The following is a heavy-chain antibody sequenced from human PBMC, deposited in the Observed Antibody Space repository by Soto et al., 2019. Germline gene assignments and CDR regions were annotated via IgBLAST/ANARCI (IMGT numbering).Heavy chain of an antibody. J-gene: IGHJ4*02. CDR2: ISGSGGST. D-gene: IGHD3-10*01. V-gene: IGHV3-23*01. CDR1: GFTFSSYA. CDR3: AKERTPRLLWFGELYYYFDY. Sequence: EGQLLESGGGLVQPGGSLRLSCAASGFTFSSYAMSWVRQAPGKGLEWVSAISGSGGSTYYADSVKGRFTISRDNSKNTLYLQMNSLRAEDTAVYYCAKERTPRLLWFGELYYYFDYWGQGTLVTVYS.